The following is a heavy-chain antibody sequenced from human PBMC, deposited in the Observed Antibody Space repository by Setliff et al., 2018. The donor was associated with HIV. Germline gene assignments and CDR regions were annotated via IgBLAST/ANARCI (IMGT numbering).Heavy chain of an antibody. CDR2: IYYSGTA. D-gene: IGHD3-3*01. CDR3: ARVIASGYNFWSGYPFDAFDV. Sequence: PSETLSLTCTVSGDPISSSAYYWGWVRQPPGKGLEWIGSIYYSGTAYYNPSLRSRVTILVDTSNNNFSLKLNSVTAADTAMYHCARVIASGYNFWSGYPFDAFDVWGQGTMVTVS. J-gene: IGHJ3*01. CDR1: GDPISSSAYY. V-gene: IGHV4-39*07.